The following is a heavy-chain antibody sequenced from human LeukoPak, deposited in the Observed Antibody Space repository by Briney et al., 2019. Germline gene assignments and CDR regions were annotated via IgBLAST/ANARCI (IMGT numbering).Heavy chain of an antibody. V-gene: IGHV1-69*05. J-gene: IGHJ4*02. D-gene: IGHD2-15*01. Sequence: GPSVKVSCKASGDTFSSYAICWVRQAPGQGLEWMGGIIPIFGTANYAQKFQGRVTITTDESTSTAYMELSSLRSEDTAVYYCARGWYLEYYFDYWGQGTLVTVSS. CDR2: IIPIFGTA. CDR3: ARGWYLEYYFDY. CDR1: GDTFSSYA.